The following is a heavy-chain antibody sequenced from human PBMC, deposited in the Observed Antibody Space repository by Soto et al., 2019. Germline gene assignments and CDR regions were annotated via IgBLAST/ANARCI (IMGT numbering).Heavy chain of an antibody. CDR3: ARDLGGRNVVVAATSPDY. Sequence: GASVKVSCKASGYTFTSYGISWVRQAPGQGLEWMGWISAYNGNTNYAQKLQGRVTMTTDTSTSTAYMGLRSLRSDDTAVYYCARDLGGRNVVVAATSPDYWGQGTLVTVSS. D-gene: IGHD2-15*01. CDR2: ISAYNGNT. V-gene: IGHV1-18*01. CDR1: GYTFTSYG. J-gene: IGHJ4*02.